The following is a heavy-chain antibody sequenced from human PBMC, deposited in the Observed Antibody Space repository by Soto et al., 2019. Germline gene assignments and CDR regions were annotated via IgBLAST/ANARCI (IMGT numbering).Heavy chain of an antibody. CDR3: AKGSTYSFYFDH. J-gene: IGHJ4*01. CDR2: IIGNSGTT. V-gene: IGHV3-23*01. Sequence: PGGSLRLSCVASGFSFSIYDMSLVRQAPGKGLEWVSFIIGNSGTTYYADSVKGRFTISRDNSKKTLYLQMSRLGAEDTAAYYCAKGSTYSFYFDHWGQGTLVTVSS. CDR1: GFSFSIYD. D-gene: IGHD5-18*01.